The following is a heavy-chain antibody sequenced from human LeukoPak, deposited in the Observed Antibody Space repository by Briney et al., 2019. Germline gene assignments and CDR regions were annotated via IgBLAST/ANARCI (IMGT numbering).Heavy chain of an antibody. J-gene: IGHJ4*02. CDR3: AKSDGSSGWYYED. CDR2: ISGSGGST. Sequence: PGGSLRLSYAASGFTFSSYAMSWVRQAPGKGLEWVSAISGSGGSTYYADSVKGRFTISRDNSKNTLYLQMNSLRAEDTAVYYCAKSDGSSGWYYEDSGQGTLVTVSS. CDR1: GFTFSSYA. V-gene: IGHV3-23*01. D-gene: IGHD6-19*01.